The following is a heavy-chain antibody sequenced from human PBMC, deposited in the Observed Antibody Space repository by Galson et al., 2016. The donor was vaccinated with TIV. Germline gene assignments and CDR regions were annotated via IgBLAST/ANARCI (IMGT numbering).Heavy chain of an antibody. J-gene: IGHJ4*02. V-gene: IGHV4-34*01. CDR3: ARGGRDGYNYVPEKAIDS. CDR1: GGSFSGYC. Sequence: LSLTCGVYGGSFSGYCWSWIRQPPGEGLEWIGEINHSGSTNYNPSLKSRVTISLDTSKNQFSLKLSSVTAADTAVYYCARGGRDGYNYVPEKAIDSWGQGTLVTVSS. CDR2: INHSGST. D-gene: IGHD5-24*01.